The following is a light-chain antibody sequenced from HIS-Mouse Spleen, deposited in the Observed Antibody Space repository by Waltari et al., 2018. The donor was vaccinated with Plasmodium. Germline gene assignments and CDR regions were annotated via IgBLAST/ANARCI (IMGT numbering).Light chain of an antibody. V-gene: IGKV3-15*01. Sequence: IVMTQSPATLSVSPGARATLSCRASQSVSSNLACYQQKPGQPPRLLIYGASSRATGIPARISGSGSGTEFNLTISSLQSEDCAVYYCQQYNNWSFTFGPGTKVDIK. CDR3: QQYNNWSFT. J-gene: IGKJ3*01. CDR1: QSVSSN. CDR2: GAS.